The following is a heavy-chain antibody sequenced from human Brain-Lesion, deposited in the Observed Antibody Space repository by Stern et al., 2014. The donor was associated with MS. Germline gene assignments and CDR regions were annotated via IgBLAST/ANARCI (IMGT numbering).Heavy chain of an antibody. V-gene: IGHV1-2*04. CDR1: GYTFTGYY. Sequence: VQLEESGAEVKKPGASVKVSCKASGYTFTGYYMHWVRQAPGQGLELMGWINPKSGGTNYAQKFQGWVTMTRDTSINTAYMELSRLRSDDTAVYYCATYYYDSTGYNDFWGQGTLVTVSS. J-gene: IGHJ4*02. D-gene: IGHD3-22*01. CDR2: INPKSGGT. CDR3: ATYYYDSTGYNDF.